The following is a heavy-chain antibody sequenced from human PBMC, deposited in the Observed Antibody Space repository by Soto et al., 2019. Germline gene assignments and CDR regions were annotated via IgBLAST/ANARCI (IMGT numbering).Heavy chain of an antibody. V-gene: IGHV4-30-2*01. D-gene: IGHD6-6*01. Sequence: QLKLQESGSGLVKPSQTLSLTCAVSGGSISSGGYSWSWLRQPPGKGLEWIGYIYHSGSTYYNPSLKSRVTISVDGSKNQFSLRLSSVTAADTAVYYCAGGIAARPLGYWGQGTLVTVSS. CDR3: AGGIAARPLGY. CDR1: GGSISSGGYS. J-gene: IGHJ4*02. CDR2: IYHSGST.